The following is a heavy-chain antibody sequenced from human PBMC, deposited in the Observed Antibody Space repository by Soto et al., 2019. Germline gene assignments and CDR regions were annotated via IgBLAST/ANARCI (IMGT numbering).Heavy chain of an antibody. CDR2: MKQDGSVK. CDR1: GFTFSNYW. J-gene: IGHJ4*02. V-gene: IGHV3-7*05. Sequence: EVQLVESGGGLVQPGGSLRLSCAASGFTFSNYWMSWVRQAPGKGLEWVANMKQDGSVKYFVDSVKGRFTVSRDNAKNSQFLQMNSLSVQDTAVYYCARIGYSSSSFDYWGQGTLVTVSS. CDR3: ARIGYSSSSFDY. D-gene: IGHD6-6*01.